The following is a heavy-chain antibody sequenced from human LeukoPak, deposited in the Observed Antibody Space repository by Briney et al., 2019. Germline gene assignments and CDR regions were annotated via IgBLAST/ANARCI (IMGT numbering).Heavy chain of an antibody. CDR1: GFTFDDYA. CDR2: ISWNSGSI. CDR3: AKEDRRGRHFDY. J-gene: IGHJ4*02. D-gene: IGHD3-16*01. Sequence: GGSLRLSCAASGFTFDDYAMHWVRQAPGKGLEWVSGISWNSGSIGYADSVKGRFTISRDNAKNSLYLQMNSLRTEDTALYYCAKEDRRGRHFDYWGQGTLVTVSS. V-gene: IGHV3-9*01.